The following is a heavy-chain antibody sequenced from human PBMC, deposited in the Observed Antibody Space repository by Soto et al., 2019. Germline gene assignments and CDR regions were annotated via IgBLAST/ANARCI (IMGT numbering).Heavy chain of an antibody. D-gene: IGHD6-19*01. J-gene: IGHJ1*01. V-gene: IGHV3-23*01. CDR2: ITGSGVGT. CDR1: GFTFRNYA. Sequence: DVQLLESGGGLVQPGGSLRLSCAASGFTFRNYAMTWVRQAPGKGLEWVSAITGSGVGTFYADSVKGRFTISRDNSKNTLFLQMNNLTPEDTAVYYCAKLPEIGVAGTEYFQYWGQGTLVTVSS. CDR3: AKLPEIGVAGTEYFQY.